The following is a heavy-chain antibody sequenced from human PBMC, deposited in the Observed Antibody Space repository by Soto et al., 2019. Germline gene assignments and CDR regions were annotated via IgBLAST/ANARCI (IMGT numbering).Heavy chain of an antibody. CDR2: ISYDVSKK. V-gene: IGHV3-30-3*01. CDR3: ARPQLWLGQLEY. D-gene: IGHD3-10*01. CDR1: GFTFSSYA. J-gene: IGHJ4*02. Sequence: QVQLVESGGGVVQPGRSLRLSCAVSGFTFSSYAMHWVRQAPGKGLEWVAVISYDVSKKYYADSVKGRFTISRDTSKSTLYLQMDSLRVEDTAVYYCARPQLWLGQLEYWGQGTLVTVSS.